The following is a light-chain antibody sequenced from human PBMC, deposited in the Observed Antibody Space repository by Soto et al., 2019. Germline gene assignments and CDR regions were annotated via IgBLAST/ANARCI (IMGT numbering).Light chain of an antibody. Sequence: QSVLTQPRSVSGSPGQSVTISCTGTSSDVGGYDYVSWYQQHPGKAPELMIYDVSKRPSGVPDRFSGSKSGNTASLTISGLQAEDEADYYCCSYAGRYTFRVVGGGTKLAVL. CDR1: SSDVGGYDY. J-gene: IGLJ2*01. V-gene: IGLV2-11*01. CDR3: CSYAGRYTFRV. CDR2: DVS.